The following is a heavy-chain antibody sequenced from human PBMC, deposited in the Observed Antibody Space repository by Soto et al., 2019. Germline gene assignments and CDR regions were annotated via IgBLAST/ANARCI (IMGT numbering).Heavy chain of an antibody. CDR1: GFTFSSYG. J-gene: IGHJ6*02. CDR3: AREEYYYYGMDV. Sequence: GGSLRLSCAASGFTFSSYGMHWVRQAPGKGLEWVAVIWYDGSNKYYADSVKGRFTISRDNSKNTLYPQMNSLRAEDTAVYYCAREEYYYYGMDVWGQGTTVTVSS. CDR2: IWYDGSNK. V-gene: IGHV3-33*01.